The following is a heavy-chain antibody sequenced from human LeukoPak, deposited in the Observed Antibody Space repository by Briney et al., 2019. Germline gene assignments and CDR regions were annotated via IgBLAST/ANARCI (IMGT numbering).Heavy chain of an antibody. CDR1: GFTFSSYS. CDR2: ISSSSSYI. Sequence: GGSLRLSCAASGFTFSSYSMNWVRQAPGKGLEWVSSISSSSSYIYYADSVKGRFTISRDNAKNSLYLQMNSLRAEDTAVYYCARTQSPNTRWRDAFDIWGQGTMVTVSS. D-gene: IGHD2-8*01. V-gene: IGHV3-21*01. J-gene: IGHJ3*02. CDR3: ARTQSPNTRWRDAFDI.